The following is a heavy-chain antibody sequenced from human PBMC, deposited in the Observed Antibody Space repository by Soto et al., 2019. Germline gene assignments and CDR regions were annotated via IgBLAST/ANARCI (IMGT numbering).Heavy chain of an antibody. V-gene: IGHV3-7*01. J-gene: IGHJ4*02. CDR3: ASAYSTSSDYFDH. CDR1: GFTFSSYW. D-gene: IGHD6-6*01. Sequence: EVHLVESGGGLVQPGGSLRLSCAASGFTFSSYWMGWVRQAPGKGLEWVANIKEDGSEKYYVDSVKGLFTISRDNTKNSLFLQMNSLRAEDTAVYYCASAYSTSSDYFDHWGQGTLVTVSS. CDR2: IKEDGSEK.